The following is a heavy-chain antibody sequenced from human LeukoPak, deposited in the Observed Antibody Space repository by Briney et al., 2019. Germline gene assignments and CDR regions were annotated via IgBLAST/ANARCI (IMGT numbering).Heavy chain of an antibody. J-gene: IGHJ4*02. D-gene: IGHD5-12*01. CDR2: IRHDGRNK. Sequence: SGGSLRLSCAASGFTFSDYGMHWVRQAPGKGLEWVAFIRHDGRNKYYADSVKGRFTISRDNSKNTLYLQMNSLRAEDTAVYYCARGPSGYHNTGGQGTLVTVSS. V-gene: IGHV3-30*02. CDR3: ARGPSGYHNT. CDR1: GFTFSDYG.